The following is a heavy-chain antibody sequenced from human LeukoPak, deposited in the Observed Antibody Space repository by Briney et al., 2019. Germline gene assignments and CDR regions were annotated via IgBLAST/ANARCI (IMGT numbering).Heavy chain of an antibody. J-gene: IGHJ1*01. CDR3: ARRTGAAPGEFFLH. D-gene: IGHD6-19*01. CDR1: GFIVSSSY. V-gene: IGHV3-53*01. Sequence: PGGSLRLSCAGSGFIVSSSYNSWVRQAPGKGLEWVSAIYSSGSTDYADSVRGRFTIARDTSKNMVYLQMNSLTAEDTAIYYCARRTGAAPGEFFLHWGQGTLVTVSS. CDR2: IYSSGST.